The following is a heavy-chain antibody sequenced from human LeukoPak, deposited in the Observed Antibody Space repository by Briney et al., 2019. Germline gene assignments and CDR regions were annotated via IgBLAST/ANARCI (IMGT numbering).Heavy chain of an antibody. V-gene: IGHV4-39*07. J-gene: IGHJ4*02. Sequence: SETLSLTCTVSGGSISSSSYYWGWIRQPPGKGLEWIGSIYYSGSTYYNPSLKSRVTISADTSKNQFSLKLSSVTAADTAVYYCARVQADYDGDSDYWGQGTLVTVSS. D-gene: IGHD3-16*01. CDR2: IYYSGST. CDR3: ARVQADYDGDSDY. CDR1: GGSISSSSYY.